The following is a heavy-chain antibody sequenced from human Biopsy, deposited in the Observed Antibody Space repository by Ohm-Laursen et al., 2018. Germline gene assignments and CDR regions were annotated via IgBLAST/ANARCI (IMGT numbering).Heavy chain of an antibody. J-gene: IGHJ3*02. CDR2: VNPKSGDT. CDR1: GYTFINYD. CDR3: ARGRLSGTRRALDI. D-gene: IGHD1-7*01. V-gene: IGHV1-8*01. Sequence: ASVKVSCKTSGYTFINYDIHWARQASGQGLEWMGWVNPKSGDTGYAHKFQGRVTMARNASISTANMEMSSLRSEDTAVYYCARGRLSGTRRALDIWGQGTMVTVSS.